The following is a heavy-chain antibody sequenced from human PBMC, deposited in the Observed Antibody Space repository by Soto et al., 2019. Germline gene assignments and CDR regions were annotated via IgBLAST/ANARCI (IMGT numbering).Heavy chain of an antibody. CDR1: GCTFSRYW. CDR3: ARGDYHDTSGPFSDAFDI. V-gene: IGHV3-7*04. J-gene: IGHJ3*02. CDR2: IKQDGSQK. D-gene: IGHD3-22*01. Sequence: EVQLVESGGGLVQPGGSLRLSCAASGCTFSRYWMSWVRQAPGKGLEWVANIKQDGSQKWYGDSVKGRFTISRDNAKNSLYLQVNSLRAEDTAMYYCARGDYHDTSGPFSDAFDIWGQGTTVTVSS.